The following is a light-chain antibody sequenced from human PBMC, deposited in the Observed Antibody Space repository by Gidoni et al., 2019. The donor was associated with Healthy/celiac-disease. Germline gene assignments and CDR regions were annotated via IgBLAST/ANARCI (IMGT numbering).Light chain of an antibody. V-gene: IGKV1-5*01. CDR1: QSISSW. CDR3: QQYNSYCT. Sequence: DLQMTQSPSTLSASVGDRVTITCRASQSISSWLAWYQQKPGKATKLLIYDASSLESGVPSMFSGSGSGTEFTLTISSLQPDDFATYYCQQYNSYCTFGQGTKVEIK. CDR2: DAS. J-gene: IGKJ1*01.